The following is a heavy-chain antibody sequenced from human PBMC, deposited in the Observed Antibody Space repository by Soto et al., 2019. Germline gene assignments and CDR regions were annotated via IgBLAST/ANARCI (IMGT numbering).Heavy chain of an antibody. CDR3: ANRYCSGGSCYQPKALGGMDV. J-gene: IGHJ6*02. CDR2: ISGSGGST. V-gene: IGHV3-23*01. Sequence: GGSLRLSCAASGFTFSSYAMSWVRQAPGKGLEWASAISGSGGSTYYADSVKGRFTISRDNSKNTLYLQMNSLRAEDTAVYYCANRYCSGGSCYQPKALGGMDVWGQGTTVTVSS. D-gene: IGHD2-15*01. CDR1: GFTFSSYA.